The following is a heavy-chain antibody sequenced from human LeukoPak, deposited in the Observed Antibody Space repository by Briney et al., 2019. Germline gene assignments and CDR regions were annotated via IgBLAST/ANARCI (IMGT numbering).Heavy chain of an antibody. V-gene: IGHV4-59*01. CDR1: GGSINSYY. J-gene: IGHJ6*02. D-gene: IGHD2-2*01. CDR3: ARTIVVVPAAIYYGMDL. Sequence: PSETLSLTCTVSGGSINSYYWSWIRQPPGKGLEWIGYISHSGSTNYKPSLKSRVTISLDTSKNQFSLKLSSVTAADTAMYYRARTIVVVPAAIYYGMDLWGQGTTVTVSS. CDR2: ISHSGST.